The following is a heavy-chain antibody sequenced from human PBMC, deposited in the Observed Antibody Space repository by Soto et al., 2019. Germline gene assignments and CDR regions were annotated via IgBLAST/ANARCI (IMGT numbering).Heavy chain of an antibody. Sequence: QITLKESGPTLVKPTQTLTLTCTFSGFSLSTSGVGVGWSRQPPGKALEWLALIYWDDDKRYSPSLKSRLTLTKDTSKNQVVLTMTNMDPVDTATYYCAHRLTGNYFDYWGQGTLVTVSS. CDR1: GFSLSTSGVG. CDR3: AHRLTGNYFDY. J-gene: IGHJ4*02. CDR2: IYWDDDK. V-gene: IGHV2-5*02.